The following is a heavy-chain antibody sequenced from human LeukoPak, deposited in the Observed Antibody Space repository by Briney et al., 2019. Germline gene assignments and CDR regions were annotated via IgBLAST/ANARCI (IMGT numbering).Heavy chain of an antibody. D-gene: IGHD3-9*01. V-gene: IGHV3-15*07. J-gene: IGHJ4*02. CDR1: GFSLRYAW. CDR3: DDGIRYFDWLSLFDY. CDR2: IKSKTDGGTT. Sequence: PGGSLRLSCAPSGFSLRYAWMNCVRQALGKGLEWGGRIKSKTDGGTTDYAAPVKGRFTISRDDSKNTLYLQMNSLKTEDTVFFQADDGIRYFDWLSLFDYWGQGTLVTVSS.